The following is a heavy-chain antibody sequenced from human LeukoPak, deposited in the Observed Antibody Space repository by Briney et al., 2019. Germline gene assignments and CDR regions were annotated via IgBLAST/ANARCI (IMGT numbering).Heavy chain of an antibody. J-gene: IGHJ3*02. D-gene: IGHD3-3*01. CDR1: GYTFTEYF. Sequence: GASVKVSCKSSGYTFTEYFIHWVRQAPGQGLEWKGWINRNNGGTNFAQKFQGRVTMTRDTSISTVHMDLSRLRSDDTAIYFCARVKFFGVDTNALDIWGQGTMVTVSS. CDR2: INRNNGGT. V-gene: IGHV1-2*02. CDR3: ARVKFFGVDTNALDI.